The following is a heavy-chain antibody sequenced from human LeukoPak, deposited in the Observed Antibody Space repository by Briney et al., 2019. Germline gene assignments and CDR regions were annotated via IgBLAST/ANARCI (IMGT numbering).Heavy chain of an antibody. CDR1: GFTFSNYA. J-gene: IGHJ5*02. CDR3: AKDRTYSSSWPPGWFDP. Sequence: GGSLRLSCAASGFTFSNYAMNWVRQARGKGLEWVSGISASGGSTYYADSVKGRFTISRDNSKNTIYLQMNSVRAEATAIYYCAKDRTYSSSWPPGWFDPWGQGTLVTVSS. D-gene: IGHD6-13*01. V-gene: IGHV3-23*01. CDR2: ISASGGST.